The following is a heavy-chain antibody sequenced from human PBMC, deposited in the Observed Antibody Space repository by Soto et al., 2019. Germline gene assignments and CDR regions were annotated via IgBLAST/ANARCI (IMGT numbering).Heavy chain of an antibody. V-gene: IGHV3-21*01. CDR3: GRDQGGKGVYFWGSYRPFFDY. CDR2: ISSSSSYI. J-gene: IGHJ4*02. D-gene: IGHD3-16*02. CDR1: GFTFSSYS. Sequence: EVQLVESGGGLVKPGGSLRLSCAASGFTFSSYSMNWVRQAPGKGLEWVSSISSSSSYIYYADSVKGRFTISRDNAKNSLYLQRNGVGAGDRAVFYCGRDQGGKGVYFWGSYRPFFDYWGQGTLVTVSS.